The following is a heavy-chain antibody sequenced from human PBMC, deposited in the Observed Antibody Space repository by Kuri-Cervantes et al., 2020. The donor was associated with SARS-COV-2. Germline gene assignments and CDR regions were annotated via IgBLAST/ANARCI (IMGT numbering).Heavy chain of an antibody. CDR3: ARAASCND. CDR1: VGTFSSYA. CDR2: INPNSGGT. V-gene: IGHV1-2*02. J-gene: IGHJ4*02. Sequence: ASVKVSCKASVGTFSSYAISWVRQAPGQGLEWMGWINPNSGGTNYQQKFQGRVTLTRDTSIRTLYVDLKGLTVYDTAVYYCARAASCNDWGQGTLVTVSS.